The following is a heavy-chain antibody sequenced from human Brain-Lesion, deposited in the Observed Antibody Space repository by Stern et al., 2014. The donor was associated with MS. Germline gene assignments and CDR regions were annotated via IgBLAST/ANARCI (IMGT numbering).Heavy chain of an antibody. CDR1: GFTFSNYW. Sequence: MQLVQSGGGLVQPGGSLRLSCAASGFTFSNYWMHWVRQAPGKGLVCVSRVNNDGRRTSYADSVKGRFTMSRDNAKNTLYLQMNSLRVEDTAIYYCARGERWFDSWGQGTLVTVSS. D-gene: IGHD3-10*01. CDR2: VNNDGRRT. V-gene: IGHV3-74*02. J-gene: IGHJ5*01. CDR3: ARGERWFDS.